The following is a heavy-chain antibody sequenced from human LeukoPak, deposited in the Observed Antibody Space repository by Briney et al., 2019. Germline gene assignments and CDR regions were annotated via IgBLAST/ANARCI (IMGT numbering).Heavy chain of an antibody. Sequence: ASVKVSCKASGYTFTSYYMHWVRQAPGQGLEWMGIINPNGGSTSYAQKFQGRVTMTRDTSTSTVYMELSSLRSEDTAVYYCATSQYYYGSGRELLFDYWGQGTLVTVSS. J-gene: IGHJ4*02. V-gene: IGHV1-46*01. D-gene: IGHD3-10*01. CDR2: INPNGGST. CDR3: ATSQYYYGSGRELLFDY. CDR1: GYTFTSYY.